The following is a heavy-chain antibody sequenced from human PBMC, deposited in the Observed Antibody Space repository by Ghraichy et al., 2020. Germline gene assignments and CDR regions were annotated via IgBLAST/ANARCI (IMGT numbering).Heavy chain of an antibody. CDR2: INHSGST. CDR3: ARGYSSSWYWGYYFDY. Sequence: ETLSLTCAVYGGSFSGYYWSWIRQPPGKGLEWIGEINHSGSTNYNPSLKSRVTISVDTSKNQFSLKLSSVTAADTAVYYCARGYSSSWYWGYYFDYWGQGTLVTVSS. V-gene: IGHV4-34*01. J-gene: IGHJ4*02. D-gene: IGHD6-13*01. CDR1: GGSFSGYY.